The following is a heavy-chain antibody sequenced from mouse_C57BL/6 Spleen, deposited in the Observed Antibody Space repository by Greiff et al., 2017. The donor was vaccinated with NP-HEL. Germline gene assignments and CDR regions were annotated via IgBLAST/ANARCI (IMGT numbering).Heavy chain of an antibody. Sequence: QVQLQQPGAELVMPGASVKLSCKASGYTFTGYWMHWVKQRPGQGLEWIGEIDPSDSYTNYNQKFKGKSTLTVDKSSSTAYMQLSSLTSEDSAVYYCAGGDYPYAMDYWGQGTSVTVSS. J-gene: IGHJ4*01. V-gene: IGHV1-69*01. D-gene: IGHD5-5*01. CDR2: IDPSDSYT. CDR3: AGGDYPYAMDY. CDR1: GYTFTGYW.